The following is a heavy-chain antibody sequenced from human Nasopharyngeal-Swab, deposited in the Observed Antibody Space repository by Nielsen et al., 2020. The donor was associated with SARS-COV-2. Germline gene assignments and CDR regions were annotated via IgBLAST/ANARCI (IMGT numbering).Heavy chain of an antibody. D-gene: IGHD4-23*01. CDR2: INHSGST. V-gene: IGHV4-34*01. CDR1: GWSFSGYS. J-gene: IGHJ4*02. Sequence: SETLSLTCAVSGWSFSGYSWSWIRQPPGKGLEWIGEINHSGSTNYNPSLKSRVTISVDTSKNQFSLKLSSVTAADTAVYYCARVATVVGNDYWGQGTLVTVSS. CDR3: ARVATVVGNDY.